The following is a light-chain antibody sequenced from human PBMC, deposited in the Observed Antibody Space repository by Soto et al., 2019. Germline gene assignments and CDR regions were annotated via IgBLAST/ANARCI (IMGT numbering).Light chain of an antibody. Sequence: QSVLTQPASVSGSPGQSITISCTGTSSDVGGYKYVSWYQHHPGKAPKLIIYEVSNRPSGVSHRFSGSKSGNTASLTISGLEAEDEADYYCSSYTSISTKLFGGGTKVTVL. CDR3: SSYTSISTKL. CDR1: SSDVGGYKY. J-gene: IGLJ2*01. CDR2: EVS. V-gene: IGLV2-14*01.